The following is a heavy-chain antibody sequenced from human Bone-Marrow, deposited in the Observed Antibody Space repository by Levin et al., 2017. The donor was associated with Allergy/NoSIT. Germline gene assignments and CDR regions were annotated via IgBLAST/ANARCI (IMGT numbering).Heavy chain of an antibody. Sequence: ASVKVSCAASGFTFRHYTMNWVRQAPGKGLEWVSCITSSGDSTYYTDSVKGRFTISRDNAKNSLYLQLNRLRDEDTAMYYCARDPARGYYDSSGYSGDHWGQGTLVTVSS. V-gene: IGHV3-48*02. CDR2: ITSSGDST. CDR1: GFTFRHYT. D-gene: IGHD3-22*01. CDR3: ARDPARGYYDSSGYSGDH. J-gene: IGHJ4*02.